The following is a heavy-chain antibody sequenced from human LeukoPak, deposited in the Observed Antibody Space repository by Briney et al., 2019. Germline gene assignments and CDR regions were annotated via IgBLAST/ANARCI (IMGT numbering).Heavy chain of an antibody. CDR3: ARDCCIAARAENWFDP. CDR1: GFTFSSYA. V-gene: IGHV3-30*01. Sequence: GGSLRLSCAASGFTFSSYAMHWVRQAPGKGLEWVAVISYDGSNKYYADSVKGLFTISRDNSKNTLYLQMNSLRAEDTAVYYCARDCCIAARAENWFDPWGQGTLVTVSS. D-gene: IGHD6-6*01. CDR2: ISYDGSNK. J-gene: IGHJ5*02.